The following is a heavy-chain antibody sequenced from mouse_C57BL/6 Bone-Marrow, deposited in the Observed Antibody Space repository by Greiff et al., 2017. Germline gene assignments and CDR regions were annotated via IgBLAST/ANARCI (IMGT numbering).Heavy chain of an antibody. D-gene: IGHD1-1*01. CDR3: ARPNYYGSSPFGV. CDR1: GYTFTSYW. Sequence: VQLQQPGAELVRPGSSVKLSCKASGYTFTSYWMDWVQQRPGQGLEWIGNIYPSDSETHYNQKFKDKATLTVDKSSSTAYVQLSSLTSEDSAVYYCARPNYYGSSPFGVWGTGTTVTVSS. V-gene: IGHV1-61*01. CDR2: IYPSDSET. J-gene: IGHJ1*03.